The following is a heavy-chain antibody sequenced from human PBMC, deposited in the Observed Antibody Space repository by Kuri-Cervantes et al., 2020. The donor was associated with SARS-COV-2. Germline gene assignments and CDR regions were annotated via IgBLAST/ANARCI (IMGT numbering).Heavy chain of an antibody. CDR1: GYTFTGYY. CDR2: INPNSGGT. V-gene: IGHV1-2*06. D-gene: IGHD3-22*01. CDR3: ARDAGYYDSSGYRYYFDY. Sequence: GGSLRLSCKASGYTFTGYYMHWVRQAPGQGLEWMGRINPNSGGTDYAHKFQGRVTLTRDTSISTAYMELSRLRSDDTAVYYCARDAGYYDSSGYRYYFDYWGQGTLVTVSS. J-gene: IGHJ4*02.